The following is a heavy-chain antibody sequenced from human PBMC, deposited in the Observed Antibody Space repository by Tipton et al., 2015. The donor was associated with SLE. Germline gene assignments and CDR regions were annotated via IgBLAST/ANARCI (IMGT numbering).Heavy chain of an antibody. CDR1: GGSISTYY. CDR3: ARYRGDLQVFDY. CDR2: VDTSGSV. D-gene: IGHD3-16*01. Sequence: TLSLTCTVSGGSISTYYWNWIRQPAGKGLEVIGRVDTSGSVKFNPTLKSRVTMSLDTSKNQVSLKLTSVTAADTAVYYCARYRGDLQVFDYWGQGTLITVSS. V-gene: IGHV4-4*07. J-gene: IGHJ4*02.